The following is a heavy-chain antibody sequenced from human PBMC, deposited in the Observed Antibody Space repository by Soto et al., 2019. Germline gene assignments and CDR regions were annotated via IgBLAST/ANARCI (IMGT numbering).Heavy chain of an antibody. V-gene: IGHV4-39*07. Sequence: SETLSLTCTVSGGSIRTNGYYWGWIRQRPGEGLEWLGYIYYTGSAYYNPSLKSRVTISVDRSKNQFSLKLSSVTAADTAVYYCARAHSDYFDSSGFQTNWFDPWGQGTLVTVSS. CDR1: GGSIRTNGYY. J-gene: IGHJ5*02. D-gene: IGHD3-22*01. CDR3: ARAHSDYFDSSGFQTNWFDP. CDR2: IYYTGSA.